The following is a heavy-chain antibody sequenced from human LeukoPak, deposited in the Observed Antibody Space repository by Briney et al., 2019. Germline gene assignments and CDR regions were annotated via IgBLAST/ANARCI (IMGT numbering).Heavy chain of an antibody. CDR3: ARGYYDSSGYYYAEYYFDY. Sequence: ASVKVSCKASGYTFTSYGISWARQAPGQGLEWMGWISAYNGNTNYAQKLQGRVTMTTDTSTSTAYMELRSLRSDDTAVYYCARGYYDSSGYYYAEYYFDYWGQGTLVTVSS. CDR2: ISAYNGNT. V-gene: IGHV1-18*01. CDR1: GYTFTSYG. J-gene: IGHJ4*02. D-gene: IGHD3-22*01.